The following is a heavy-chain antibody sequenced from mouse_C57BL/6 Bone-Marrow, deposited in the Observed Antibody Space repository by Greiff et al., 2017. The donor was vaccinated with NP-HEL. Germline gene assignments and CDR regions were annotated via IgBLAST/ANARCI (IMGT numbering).Heavy chain of an antibody. CDR1: GYAFSSSW. Sequence: QVHVKQSGPELVKPGASVKISCKASGYAFSSSWMNWVKQRPGKGLEWIGRIYPGDGDTNYNGKFKGKATLTADKSSSTAYMQLSSLTSEDSAVYFCAREGLHYWGQGTSVTVSS. CDR3: AREGLHY. J-gene: IGHJ4*01. V-gene: IGHV1-82*01. CDR2: IYPGDGDT.